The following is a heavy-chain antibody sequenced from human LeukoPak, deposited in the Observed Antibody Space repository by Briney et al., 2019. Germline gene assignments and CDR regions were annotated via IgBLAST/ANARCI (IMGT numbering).Heavy chain of an antibody. Sequence: GGSLRLSCAASGFTFSNYAMSWVRQAPGKGLEWVSVISGGGGSTYYADSVKGRFTISRDNSKNTLYLQMISLRAEDTAVYYCAKGAATGRSCSDYWGQGTLVTVSS. CDR1: GFTFSNYA. CDR2: ISGGGGST. J-gene: IGHJ4*02. D-gene: IGHD6-13*01. V-gene: IGHV3-23*01. CDR3: AKGAATGRSCSDY.